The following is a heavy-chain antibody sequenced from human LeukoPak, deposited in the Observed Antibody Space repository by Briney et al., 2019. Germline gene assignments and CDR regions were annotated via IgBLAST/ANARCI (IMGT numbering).Heavy chain of an antibody. J-gene: IGHJ4*02. Sequence: QSGGSLRLSCAASGFTVSSNYMSWVRQAPGKGLEWVSVIYSGGSTYYADSVKGRFTISRDNSKNTLYLQMNSLRAEDTAVYYCARGYSRVSYCFDYWGQGTLVTVSS. CDR3: ARGYSRVSYCFDY. CDR2: IYSGGST. CDR1: GFTVSSNY. D-gene: IGHD6-13*01. V-gene: IGHV3-66*01.